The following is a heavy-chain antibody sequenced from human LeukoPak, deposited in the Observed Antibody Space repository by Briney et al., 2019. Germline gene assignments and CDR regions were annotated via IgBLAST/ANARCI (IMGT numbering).Heavy chain of an antibody. J-gene: IGHJ4*02. D-gene: IGHD5-24*01. CDR3: ARGAWRWEMATTQFDY. V-gene: IGHV3-30*04. CDR2: ISYDGSNK. CDR1: GFTFSSYA. Sequence: GGSLRLSCAASGFTFSSYAMYWVRQAPGKGLEWVAVISYDGSNKYYADSVKGRFTISSDNSKNTLYLQMNSLRAEDTAVYYCARGAWRWEMATTQFDYWGQGTLVTVSS.